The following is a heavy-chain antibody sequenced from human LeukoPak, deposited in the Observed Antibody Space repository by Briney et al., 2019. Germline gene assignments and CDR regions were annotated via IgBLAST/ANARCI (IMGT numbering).Heavy chain of an antibody. D-gene: IGHD5-18*01. J-gene: IGHJ4*02. V-gene: IGHV4-39*01. CDR2: IYYSGST. CDR1: GGSISSSSYY. Sequence: PSETLSLTCTVSGGSISSSSYYWGWIRQPPGKGLEWIGSIYYSGSTYYNPSLKSRVTISVDTSKNQFSLKLSSVTAADTAVYYCARRQVDTAMVLFDYWGQGTLVTVSS. CDR3: ARRQVDTAMVLFDY.